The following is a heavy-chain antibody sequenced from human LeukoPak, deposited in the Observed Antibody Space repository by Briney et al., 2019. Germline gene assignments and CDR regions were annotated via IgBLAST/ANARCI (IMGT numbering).Heavy chain of an antibody. D-gene: IGHD3-9*01. CDR3: AKVHSGYYDSLDY. V-gene: IGHV3-23*01. CDR1: GFTFSNYA. CDR2: ISGRGGST. Sequence: GGSLRLSCAASGFTFSNYAMSWVRQAPGKGLEWVSGISGRGGSTYYADSVKGRLTISRDNSKNTLYLQMNSLRAEDTAVYYCAKVHSGYYDSLDYWGQGTLVTVSS. J-gene: IGHJ4*02.